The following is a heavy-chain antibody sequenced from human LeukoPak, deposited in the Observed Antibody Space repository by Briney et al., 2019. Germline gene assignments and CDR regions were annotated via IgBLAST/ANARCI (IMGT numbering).Heavy chain of an antibody. Sequence: ASVKVSCKASGGTFSSYAISWVRQAPGQGLEWMGGIIPIFGTANYAQKFQGRVTITADESTSTAYMELSSLRSEDTAVYYCARDPDGSSHYYYYMDVWGRGTTVTVSS. V-gene: IGHV1-69*13. CDR2: IIPIFGTA. CDR1: GGTFSSYA. J-gene: IGHJ6*03. D-gene: IGHD6-6*01. CDR3: ARDPDGSSHYYYYMDV.